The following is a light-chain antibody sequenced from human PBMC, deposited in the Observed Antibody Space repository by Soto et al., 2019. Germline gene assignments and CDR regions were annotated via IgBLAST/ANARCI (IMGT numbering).Light chain of an antibody. V-gene: IGLV2-14*03. J-gene: IGLJ1*01. CDR1: SSDVGGYNY. CDR2: DVS. Sequence: QSVLTQPASVSGSPGQSITISCTGTSSDVGGYNYVSWYQHHPGKAPKLMIYDVSNRPSGVSNRFSGSKSGNAASLTISGLQPEGEADYYCSSYTTSNTRQIVFGTGTRSPS. CDR3: SSYTTSNTRQIV.